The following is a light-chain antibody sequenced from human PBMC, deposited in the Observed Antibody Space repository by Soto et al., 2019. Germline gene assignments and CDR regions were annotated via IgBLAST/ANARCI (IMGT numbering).Light chain of an antibody. V-gene: IGKV3-15*01. CDR1: QSVSSN. CDR2: DAS. Sequence: EIVMTQSPATLSVSPWESATLSCRASQSVSSNLACHQQKPGQAPRSLMYDASTRATGISARFSGSGSGTEFTLTISSLQPEDVAAYYCQKYSSAPLTFGGGTKVDIK. CDR3: QKYSSAPLT. J-gene: IGKJ4*01.